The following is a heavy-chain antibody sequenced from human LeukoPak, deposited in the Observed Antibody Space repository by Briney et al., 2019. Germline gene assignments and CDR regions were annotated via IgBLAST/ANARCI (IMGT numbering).Heavy chain of an antibody. J-gene: IGHJ4*01. CDR2: ISGIGGSI. Sequence: PGGSLRLSCAASGFTFDDYAMRWVRQAPGKGLEWVSGISGIGGSIDYADSVKARFTIYRDNAKNPLYLRMNSLRAEETALSYYVKVRGYSSAPPFDYWGQGTMVTVSS. CDR1: GFTFDDYA. CDR3: VKVRGYSSAPPFDY. D-gene: IGHD5-18*01. V-gene: IGHV3-9*01.